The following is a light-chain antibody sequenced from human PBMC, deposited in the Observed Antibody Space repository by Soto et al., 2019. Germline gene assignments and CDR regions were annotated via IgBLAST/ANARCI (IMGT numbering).Light chain of an antibody. V-gene: IGLV2-11*01. CDR3: CSYAGSFYV. CDR1: NSDVGGYNF. J-gene: IGLJ1*01. CDR2: DVS. Sequence: QSALTQTRSVSGSPGQSVTISCTGTNSDVGGYNFVSWYQQYPGKVPKLMIYDVSKRSSGVPDRFSGSKSGNTASLTISGLQAEDEADYYCCSYAGSFYVFGTGTKVTVL.